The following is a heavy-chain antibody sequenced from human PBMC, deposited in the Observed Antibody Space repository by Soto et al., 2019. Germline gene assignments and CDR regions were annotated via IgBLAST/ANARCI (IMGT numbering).Heavy chain of an antibody. CDR3: ARHVQWLVTFDY. CDR2: IYYSGST. CDR1: GGSISSYY. V-gene: IGHV4-59*08. Sequence: QVQLQESGPGLVKPSETLSLICTVYGGSISSYYWCWIRQPPGKGLEWIGYIYYSGSTNYNPSLKSRVTISVDTSKNQFSLKMSSVTAADTAVYNCARHVQWLVTFDYWGQGTLVNVSS. J-gene: IGHJ4*02. D-gene: IGHD6-19*01.